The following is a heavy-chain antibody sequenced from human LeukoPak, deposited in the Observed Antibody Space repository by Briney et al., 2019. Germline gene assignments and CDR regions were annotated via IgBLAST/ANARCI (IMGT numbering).Heavy chain of an antibody. J-gene: IGHJ4*02. Sequence: ASVKVSCKASGYTFTGYALHWVRQAPGQGLEWMGWINTGSGNTKYSQRFQGRVTMTRDTSTSTVYMELSSLRSEDTAVYYCARVGYSSGWYSNFPLSYFDYWGQGTLVTVSS. CDR1: GYTFTGYA. CDR2: INTGSGNT. CDR3: ARVGYSSGWYSNFPLSYFDY. V-gene: IGHV1-3*04. D-gene: IGHD6-19*01.